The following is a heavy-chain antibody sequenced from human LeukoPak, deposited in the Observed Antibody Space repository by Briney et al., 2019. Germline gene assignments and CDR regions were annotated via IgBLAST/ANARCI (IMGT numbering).Heavy chain of an antibody. V-gene: IGHV3-7*03. CDR1: GCTFSSYW. J-gene: IGHJ6*02. D-gene: IGHD1-26*01. Sequence: GGSLRLSCAASGCTFSSYWMSWVRQAPGKGLEWVANIKQDGSEKYYVDSVKGRFTISRDNAKNSLYLQMNSLRAEDTAVYYCARGASPYYYYGKDVWGQGTTVTVSS. CDR3: ARGASPYYYYGKDV. CDR2: IKQDGSEK.